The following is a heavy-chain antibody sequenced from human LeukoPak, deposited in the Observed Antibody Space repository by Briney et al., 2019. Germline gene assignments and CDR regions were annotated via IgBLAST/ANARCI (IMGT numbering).Heavy chain of an antibody. Sequence: GGSLRLSCAASGFNFSRYGMHWVRQAPAKGLEWVAFIRNDGTNQFYADSVKGRFSISRDNAKNSLYLQMNSLRAEDTAVYYCARDLLGWELHYFDYWGQGTLVTVSS. CDR3: ARDLLGWELHYFDY. J-gene: IGHJ4*02. D-gene: IGHD1-26*01. V-gene: IGHV3-30*02. CDR1: GFNFSRYG. CDR2: IRNDGTNQ.